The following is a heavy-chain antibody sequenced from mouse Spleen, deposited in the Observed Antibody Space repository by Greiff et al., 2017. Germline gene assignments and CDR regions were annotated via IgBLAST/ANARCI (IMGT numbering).Heavy chain of an antibody. CDR1: GFTFSSFG. D-gene: IGHD2-1*01. CDR2: ISSGSSTI. V-gene: IGHV5-17*02. Sequence: EVMLVESGGGLVQPGGSRKLSCAASGFTFSSFGMHWVRQAPEKGLEWVAYISSGSSTIYYADTVKGRFTISRDNPKNTLFLQMTSLRSEDTAIYYCARYGNAMDYWGQGTSVTVSS. CDR3: ARYGNAMDY. J-gene: IGHJ4*01.